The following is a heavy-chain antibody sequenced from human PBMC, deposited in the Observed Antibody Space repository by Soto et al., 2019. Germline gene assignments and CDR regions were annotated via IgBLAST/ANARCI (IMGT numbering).Heavy chain of an antibody. Sequence: SETLSLTCTVSGGSISSYYWSWIRQPPGKGLEWIGYIYYSGSTNYNPSLKSRVTISVDTSKNQFSLKLSSVTAADTAVYYCAQSGGYCSSTSCYPNWFDPWGQGTLVTVSS. CDR3: AQSGGYCSSTSCYPNWFDP. CDR1: GGSISSYY. CDR2: IYYSGST. D-gene: IGHD2-2*01. J-gene: IGHJ5*02. V-gene: IGHV4-59*01.